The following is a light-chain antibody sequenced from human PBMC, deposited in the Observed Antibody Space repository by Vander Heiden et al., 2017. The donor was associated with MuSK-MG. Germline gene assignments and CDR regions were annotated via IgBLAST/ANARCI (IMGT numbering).Light chain of an antibody. CDR1: QSISSY. J-gene: IGKJ3*01. CDR2: AAS. CDR3: QQSDSTPLT. V-gene: IGKV1-39*01. Sequence: DIQMTQSPSSLSASVGDRVTITCRASQSISSYLNWYQQKPGKAPKLLIYAASSLQSGVPSTFSGSGSGTDFTLTISRLQPEDFATYYCQQSDSTPLTFGHGTKVDIK.